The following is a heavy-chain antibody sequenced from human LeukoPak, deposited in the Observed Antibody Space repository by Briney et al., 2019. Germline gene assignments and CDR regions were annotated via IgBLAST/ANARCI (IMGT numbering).Heavy chain of an antibody. CDR3: ARVDWKYYYDSSGYYYFDY. CDR2: IYYSGST. D-gene: IGHD3-22*01. J-gene: IGHJ4*02. CDR1: GGSISSYY. Sequence: SETLSLTCTVSGGSISSYYWSWIRQPPGKGLEWIGYIYYSGSTNYNPSLKSRVTISVDTSKNQFSLKLSSVTAADTAVYYCARVDWKYYYDSSGYYYFDYWGQGTLVTVTS. V-gene: IGHV4-59*12.